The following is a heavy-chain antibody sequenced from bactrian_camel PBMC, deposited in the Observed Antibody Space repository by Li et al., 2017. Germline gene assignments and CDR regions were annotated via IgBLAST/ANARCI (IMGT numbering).Heavy chain of an antibody. Sequence: VQLVESGGGLVQPGGSLRLSCAASGFTFSSYDMTWVRQAPGKGLEWVSRINSGGGSTYYADSVKGRFTISRDNAKNTLYLRMNSLETEDTAVYYCAAYYASSWWYWGRGTQVTVS. CDR3: AAYYASSWWY. V-gene: IGHV3S40*01. CDR1: GFTFSSYD. CDR2: INSGGGST. D-gene: IGHD6*01. J-gene: IGHJ4*01.